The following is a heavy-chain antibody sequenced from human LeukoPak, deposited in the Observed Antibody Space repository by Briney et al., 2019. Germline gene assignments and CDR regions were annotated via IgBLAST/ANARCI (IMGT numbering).Heavy chain of an antibody. CDR2: IYYSGST. CDR3: ARRGIAAAGTSHFDY. CDR1: GGSISSSSYY. J-gene: IGHJ4*02. D-gene: IGHD6-13*01. V-gene: IGHV4-39*01. Sequence: SETLSLTCTVSGGSISSSSYYWGWIRQPPGKGLEWIGSIYYSGSTYYNPSLKSRVTISVDTSKNQFSLKLSSVTAADTAVYYCARRGIAAAGTSHFDYWGQGTLVTVSP.